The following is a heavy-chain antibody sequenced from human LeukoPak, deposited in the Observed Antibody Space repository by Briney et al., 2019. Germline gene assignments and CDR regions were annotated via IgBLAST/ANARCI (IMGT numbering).Heavy chain of an antibody. CDR3: ARRHYSGSGSYYYLNVDY. V-gene: IGHV5-51*01. Sequence: GESLKISCKGFGYSFTSHWIGWVRQMPGKGLEWMGIIYPGDSDTRYSPSFQGQVTISADKSITTAYLQWSSLKASDTAMYYCARRHYSGSGSYYYLNVDYWGQGTLVTVSS. J-gene: IGHJ4*02. CDR2: IYPGDSDT. CDR1: GYSFTSHW. D-gene: IGHD3-10*01.